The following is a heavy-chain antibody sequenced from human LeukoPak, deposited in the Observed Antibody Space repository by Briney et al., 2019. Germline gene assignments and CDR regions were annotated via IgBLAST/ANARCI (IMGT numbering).Heavy chain of an antibody. CDR3: ARDYCSGGSCIGY. CDR1: GFTFSNYA. J-gene: IGHJ4*02. CDR2: ISSSSSYI. Sequence: GGSLRLSCAASGFTFSNYAMNWVRQAPGKGLEWVSSISSSSSYIYYADSVKGRFTISRDNAKNSLYLQMNSLRAEDTAVYYCARDYCSGGSCIGYWGQGTLVTVSS. D-gene: IGHD2-15*01. V-gene: IGHV3-21*01.